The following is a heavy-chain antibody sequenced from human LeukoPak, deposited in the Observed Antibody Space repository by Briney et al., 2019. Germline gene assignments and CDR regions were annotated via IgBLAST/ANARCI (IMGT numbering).Heavy chain of an antibody. CDR1: GYTFTGYY. Sequence: ASVKVSCKASGYTFTGYYMHWVRQAPGQGLEWMGWINPNSGGTNYAQKFQGRVTMTRDTFISTAYMELSRLRSDDTAVYYCARDHVDTAMVLDYWGQGTLVTVSS. D-gene: IGHD5-18*01. J-gene: IGHJ4*02. CDR2: INPNSGGT. CDR3: ARDHVDTAMVLDY. V-gene: IGHV1-2*02.